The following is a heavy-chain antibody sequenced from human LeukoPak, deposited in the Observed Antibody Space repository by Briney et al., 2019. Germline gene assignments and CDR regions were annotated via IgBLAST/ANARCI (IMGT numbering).Heavy chain of an antibody. CDR2: IYSGST. D-gene: IGHD2-15*01. Sequence: SETLSLTCTVSGGSISSHYWSWIRQPPGKGLEWIGYIYSGSTNYNPSLKSRVTISVDTSKNQFSLKLSSVTAADTAVYYCARGPASQILTYYYYYYYMDVWGKGTTVTVSS. J-gene: IGHJ6*03. V-gene: IGHV4-4*08. CDR3: ARGPASQILTYYYYYYYMDV. CDR1: GGSISSHY.